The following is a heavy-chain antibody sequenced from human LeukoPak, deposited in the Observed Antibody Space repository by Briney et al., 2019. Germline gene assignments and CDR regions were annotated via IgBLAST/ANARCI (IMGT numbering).Heavy chain of an antibody. CDR3: ARGGYSYGSADY. J-gene: IGHJ4*02. V-gene: IGHV4-30-4*01. CDR2: IYYSGST. D-gene: IGHD5-18*01. CDR1: GGSISSGGYS. Sequence: SETLSLTCAVSGGSISSGGYSWSWIRQPPGKGLEWIGYIYYSGSTYYNPSLKSRVTISVDTSKNQFSLKLSSVTAADTAVYYCARGGYSYGSADYWGQGTLVTVSS.